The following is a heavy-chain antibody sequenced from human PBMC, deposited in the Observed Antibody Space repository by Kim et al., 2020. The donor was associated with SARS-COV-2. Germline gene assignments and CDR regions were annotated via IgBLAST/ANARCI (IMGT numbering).Heavy chain of an antibody. V-gene: IGHV3-66*01. D-gene: IGHD7-27*01. CDR2: IYSGGST. CDR3: AREDASGVNDAFDI. Sequence: GGSLRLSCAASGFTVSSNYMSWVRQAPGKGLEWVSVIYSGGSTYYADSVKGRFTISRDNSKNTLYLQMNSLRAEDTAVYYCAREDASGVNDAFDIWGQGTMVTVSS. CDR1: GFTVSSNY. J-gene: IGHJ3*02.